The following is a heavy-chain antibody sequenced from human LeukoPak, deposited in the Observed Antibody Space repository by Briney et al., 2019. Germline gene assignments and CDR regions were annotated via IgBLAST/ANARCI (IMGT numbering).Heavy chain of an antibody. CDR3: ARDRGPRGYSYGYRWYFDL. Sequence: ASVKVSCKASGGTFSSYAISWVRQAPGQGLEWMGGIIPIFGTANYAQKFQGRVTITADESTSTAYMELSSLRSGDTAVYYCARDRGPRGYSYGYRWYFDLWGRGTLVTVSS. D-gene: IGHD5-18*01. V-gene: IGHV1-69*13. CDR1: GGTFSSYA. CDR2: IIPIFGTA. J-gene: IGHJ2*01.